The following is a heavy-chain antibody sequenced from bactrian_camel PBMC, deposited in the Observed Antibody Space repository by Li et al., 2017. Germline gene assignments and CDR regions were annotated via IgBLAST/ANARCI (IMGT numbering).Heavy chain of an antibody. Sequence: HVQLVESGGGSVQAGGSLTLSCKATGYTSDHYCMAWFRQTPGKQREGVAAIGNRAGYAYYADSVKGRFTADRDSAKNTMYLQMNMMKPEDSGVYYCAKRELLSRLLVLSHFPNWGQGTQVTVS. CDR1: GYTSDHYC. CDR2: IGNRAGYA. CDR3: AKRELLSRLLVLSHFPN. V-gene: IGHV3S63*01. D-gene: IGHD3*01. J-gene: IGHJ4*01.